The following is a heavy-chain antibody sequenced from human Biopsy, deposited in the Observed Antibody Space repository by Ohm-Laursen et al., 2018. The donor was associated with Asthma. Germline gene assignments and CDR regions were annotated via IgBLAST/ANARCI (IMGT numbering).Heavy chain of an antibody. J-gene: IGHJ6*02. V-gene: IGHV3-23*01. CDR2: ISGGGGGT. CDR1: GFTFSNYW. CDR3: AKDLSKAVGGSNDYYYGMDV. D-gene: IGHD6-19*01. Sequence: SLRLSCAATGFTFSNYWMSWVRQTPGKGLEWVSAISGGGGGTKYADSVKGRFTISRDNSKNTLSLQMSSLRAEDTALYYCAKDLSKAVGGSNDYYYGMDVWGQGTTVTVAS.